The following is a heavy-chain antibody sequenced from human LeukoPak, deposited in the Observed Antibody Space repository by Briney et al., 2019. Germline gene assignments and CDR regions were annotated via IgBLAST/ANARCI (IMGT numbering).Heavy chain of an antibody. CDR3: SIGPLYYYYYMDV. Sequence: ASVKVSCKASGYTFTGYYMHWVRQAPGQGLEWMGWINPNSGGTNYAQKFQGRVTMTRDTSISTAYMELSRLRSDDTAVYYCSIGPLYYYYYMDVWGKGTTVTVSS. J-gene: IGHJ6*03. V-gene: IGHV1-2*02. CDR1: GYTFTGYY. CDR2: INPNSGGT.